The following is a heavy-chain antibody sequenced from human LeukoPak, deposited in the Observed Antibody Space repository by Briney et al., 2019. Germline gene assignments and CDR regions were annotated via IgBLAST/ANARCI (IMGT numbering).Heavy chain of an antibody. CDR2: IIPIFGTA. V-gene: IGHV1-69*13. CDR1: GGTFSSYA. J-gene: IGHJ5*02. CDR3: ARGGSGSYNWFDP. Sequence: SVKVSCKASGGTFSSYAISWVRQAPGQGLEWMGGIIPIFGTANYAQKSQGRVTITADESTSTAYMELSSLRSEDTAVYYCARGGSGSYNWFDPWGQGTLVTVSS. D-gene: IGHD1-26*01.